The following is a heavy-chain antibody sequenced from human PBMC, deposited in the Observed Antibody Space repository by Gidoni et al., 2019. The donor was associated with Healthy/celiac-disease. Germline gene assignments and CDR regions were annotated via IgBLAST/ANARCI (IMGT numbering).Heavy chain of an antibody. D-gene: IGHD6-13*01. CDR1: GFPFSSYA. V-gene: IGHV3-30-3*01. Sequence: QVQLVASGGGVVQPGGSLRLSCAASGFPFSSYAMHWVRQAPGKGLEWVAVISYDGSNKYYADSVKGRFTISRDKYKKTLYLQMNSLRAEDTAVYYCARDRGRIAAAGDFDYWGQGTLVTVSS. J-gene: IGHJ4*02. CDR2: ISYDGSNK. CDR3: ARDRGRIAAAGDFDY.